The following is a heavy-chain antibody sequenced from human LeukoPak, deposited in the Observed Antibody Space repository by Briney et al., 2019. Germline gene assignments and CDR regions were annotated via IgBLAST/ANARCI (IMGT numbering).Heavy chain of an antibody. CDR2: ISGSGDDT. Sequence: GGSLRLSCAASGFTFSNYAMTWVRQAPGKGLECVSAISGSGDDTYYADSVKGRFTISRDNSKNTLYLQMNSLRAEDTAVYYCARALQLLRGYFDYWGQGTLVTVSS. CDR1: GFTFSNYA. CDR3: ARALQLLRGYFDY. V-gene: IGHV3-23*01. D-gene: IGHD6-6*01. J-gene: IGHJ4*02.